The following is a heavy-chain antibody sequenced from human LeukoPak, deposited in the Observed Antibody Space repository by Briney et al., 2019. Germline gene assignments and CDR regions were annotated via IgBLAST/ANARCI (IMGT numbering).Heavy chain of an antibody. Sequence: GESLEISCKASGYSFTSYWIAWVRQMPGKGLEWMGIIYPGDSDTRYSPSFQGQVTISADKSINTAYLQWSSLKASDTAMYFCARQGFIKFDPWGQGTLVTVSS. V-gene: IGHV5-51*01. D-gene: IGHD3-10*01. CDR2: IYPGDSDT. J-gene: IGHJ5*02. CDR1: GYSFTSYW. CDR3: ARQGFIKFDP.